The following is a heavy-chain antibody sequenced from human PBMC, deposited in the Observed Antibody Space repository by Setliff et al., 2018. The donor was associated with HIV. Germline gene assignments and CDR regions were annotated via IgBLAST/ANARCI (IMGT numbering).Heavy chain of an antibody. CDR1: GYSFTNYG. D-gene: IGHD3-10*01. CDR3: ARTEAYNNYEDY. J-gene: IGHJ4*02. CDR2: ISGNNRIT. V-gene: IGHV1-18*01. Sequence: ASVKVSCKASGYSFTNYGISWVRQAPGQGLEWMGWISGNNRITYYAQNFQSRVTLTTDTSTSTSNMELRSLRSDDTAVYYCARTEAYNNYEDYRGQGTQVTVSS.